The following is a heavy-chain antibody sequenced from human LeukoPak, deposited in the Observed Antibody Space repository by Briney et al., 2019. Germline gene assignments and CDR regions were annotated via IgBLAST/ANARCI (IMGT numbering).Heavy chain of an antibody. CDR2: INAGNGNT. CDR1: GYTFTSYA. J-gene: IGHJ4*02. D-gene: IGHD2-2*01. CDR3: ARGHPLLDIVVVPAAMGDY. V-gene: IGHV1-3*01. Sequence: ASVKVSCKASGYTFTSYAMHWVRQAPRQRLEWMGWINAGNGNTKYSQKFQGRVTITRDTSASTAYMELSSLRSEDTAVYYCARGHPLLDIVVVPAAMGDYWGQGTLVTVSS.